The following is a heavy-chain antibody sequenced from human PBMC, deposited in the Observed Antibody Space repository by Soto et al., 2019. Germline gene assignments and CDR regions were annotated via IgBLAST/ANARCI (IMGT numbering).Heavy chain of an antibody. Sequence: PGGSLRLSCAASGFPFSSYWMHWVRQAPGKGLVWVSRIHIDGSRTSYADSVKGRFTISRDNAENTLYLQMNSLRAEDTAVYYCARDLEGPFDYWGQGTLVTVSS. CDR1: GFPFSSYW. CDR2: IHIDGSRT. V-gene: IGHV3-74*03. J-gene: IGHJ4*02. CDR3: ARDLEGPFDY. D-gene: IGHD1-1*01.